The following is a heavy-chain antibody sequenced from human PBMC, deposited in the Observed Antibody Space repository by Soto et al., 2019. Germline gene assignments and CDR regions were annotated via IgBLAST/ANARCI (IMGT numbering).Heavy chain of an antibody. D-gene: IGHD2-21*01. V-gene: IGHV3-23*01. Sequence: PGGSLRLSCAASGFTFRNYVMNWVRQAPGKGLEWVSGIGESGGSTFYADSVKGRFTISRDNSKNTPYLQMNSLRAEDTAVYYCAKDAGIRGHYYYGMDVWGQGTTVTVSS. CDR2: IGESGGST. J-gene: IGHJ6*02. CDR1: GFTFRNYV. CDR3: AKDAGIRGHYYYGMDV.